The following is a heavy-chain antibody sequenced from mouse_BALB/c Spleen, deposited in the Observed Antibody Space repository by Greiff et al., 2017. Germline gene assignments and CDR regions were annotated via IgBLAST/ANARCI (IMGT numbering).Heavy chain of an antibody. V-gene: IGHV1-63*02. D-gene: IGHD1-1*01. Sequence: VQLQQSGAELVRPGTSVKISCKASGYTFTNYWLGWVKQRPGHGLEWIGDIYPGGGYTNYNEKFKGKATLTADTSSSTAYMQLSSLTSEDSAVYFCARFRYYGSSYWFAYWGQGTLVTVSA. CDR3: ARFRYYGSSYWFAY. CDR1: GYTFTNYW. J-gene: IGHJ3*01. CDR2: IYPGGGYT.